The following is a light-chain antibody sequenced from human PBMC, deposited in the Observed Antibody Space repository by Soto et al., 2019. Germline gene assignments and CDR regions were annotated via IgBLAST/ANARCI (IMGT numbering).Light chain of an antibody. J-gene: IGLJ3*02. CDR3: CSHVNDFTHWI. Sequence: QSALTQPASVSGSPGQSITISCTGGSGDIGGHNLVSWYQQYLGKAPKVIIYATTKRPSGVSDRFSGSKSGSVASLTISGLQADDEANYYCCSHVNDFTHWIFGGGTKVTVL. CDR2: ATT. V-gene: IGLV2-23*01. CDR1: SGDIGGHNL.